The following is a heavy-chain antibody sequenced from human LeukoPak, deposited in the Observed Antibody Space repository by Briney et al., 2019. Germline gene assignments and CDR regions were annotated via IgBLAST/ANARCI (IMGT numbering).Heavy chain of an antibody. CDR2: IYHSGST. J-gene: IGHJ4*02. CDR3: AREIAAAGTFDY. Sequence: SQTLSLTCAVSGGSISSGGYSWSWIRQPPGKGLEWIGYIYHSGSTYYNPSLKSRVTISVDRSKNQFSLKLSSVTAADTAVYYCAREIAAAGTFDYWGQGTLVAVSS. CDR1: GGSISSGGYS. V-gene: IGHV4-30-2*01. D-gene: IGHD6-13*01.